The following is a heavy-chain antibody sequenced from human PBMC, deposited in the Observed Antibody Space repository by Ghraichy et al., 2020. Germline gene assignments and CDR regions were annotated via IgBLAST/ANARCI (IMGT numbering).Heavy chain of an antibody. Sequence: GESLNISCAASGFTFSSYAMSWVRQAPGKGLEWVSAISGSGGSTYYADSVKGRFTISRDNSKNTLYLQMNSLRAEDTAVYYCAHTCIAARSCGFDYWGQGTLVTVSS. J-gene: IGHJ4*02. D-gene: IGHD6-6*01. CDR2: ISGSGGST. CDR1: GFTFSSYA. V-gene: IGHV3-23*01. CDR3: AHTCIAARSCGFDY.